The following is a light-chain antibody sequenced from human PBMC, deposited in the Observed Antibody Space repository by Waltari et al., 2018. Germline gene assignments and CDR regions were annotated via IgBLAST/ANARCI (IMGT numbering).Light chain of an antibody. V-gene: IGLV3-19*01. CDR2: GEN. CDR3: NSRDTSGGRRHVV. Sequence: SSELTQDPAVSVALGQTVRITCQGDSLRDYCTTRYQQKPGQAPVLVIHGENNRPSGIPDRFSGSNSGNTASLTITGAQAEDEADYFCNSRDTSGGRRHVVFGGGTKLTVL. CDR1: SLRDYC. J-gene: IGLJ2*01.